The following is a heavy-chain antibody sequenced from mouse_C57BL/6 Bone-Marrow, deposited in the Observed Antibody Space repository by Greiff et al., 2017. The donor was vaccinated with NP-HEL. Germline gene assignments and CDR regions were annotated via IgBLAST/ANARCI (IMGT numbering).Heavy chain of an antibody. J-gene: IGHJ2*01. CDR1: GFTFSSYG. D-gene: IGHD2-4*01. Sequence: EVQLVESGGDLVKPGGSLKLSCAASGFTFSSYGMSWVRQTPDKRLEWVATISSGGSYTYYPDSVKGRFTISRDNAKNTLYLQMSSLKSEDTDMYYCARQGDYDSYYFDYWGQGTTLTVSS. CDR2: ISSGGSYT. V-gene: IGHV5-6*01. CDR3: ARQGDYDSYYFDY.